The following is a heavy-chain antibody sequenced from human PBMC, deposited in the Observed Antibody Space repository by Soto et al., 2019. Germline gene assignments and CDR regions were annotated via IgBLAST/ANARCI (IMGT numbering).Heavy chain of an antibody. V-gene: IGHV1-69*12. CDR1: GGTFSSYA. D-gene: IGHD2-2*01. J-gene: IGHJ5*02. CDR2: IIPIFGTA. CDR3: ARDCISTSCPEGWFDP. Sequence: QVQLVQSGAEVKKPGSSVKVSCKASGGTFSSYAISWVRQAPGQGLEWMGWIIPIFGTANYAQKFQGRVTITADESTSTAYMELRSLRSEDTAVYYCARDCISTSCPEGWFDPWGQGTLVTVSS.